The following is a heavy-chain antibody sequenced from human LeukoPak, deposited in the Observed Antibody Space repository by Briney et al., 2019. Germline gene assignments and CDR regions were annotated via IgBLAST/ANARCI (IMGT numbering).Heavy chain of an antibody. CDR2: IYSGGST. J-gene: IGHJ4*02. V-gene: IGHV3-53*01. Sequence: GGSLRLSCAASGFTVGSNYMSWVRQAPGKGLEWVSVIYSGGSTYYADSVKGRFTISRDNSKNTLYLQMNSLRAEDTAVYYCARGGAVAGLYFDYWGQGTLVTVSS. CDR3: ARGGAVAGLYFDY. D-gene: IGHD6-19*01. CDR1: GFTVGSNY.